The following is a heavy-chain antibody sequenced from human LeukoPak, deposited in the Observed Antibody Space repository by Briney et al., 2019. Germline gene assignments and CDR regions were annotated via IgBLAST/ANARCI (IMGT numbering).Heavy chain of an antibody. V-gene: IGHV1-69*04. J-gene: IGHJ6*02. D-gene: IGHD4-4*01. CDR1: GGTFSSYA. CDR2: IIPILGIA. Sequence: GASVKVSCKASGGTFSSYAISWVRQAPGQGLAWMGRIIPILGIANYAQKFQGRVTITADKSTSTAYMELSSLRSEDTAVYYCARDLKAEYSNSDDYYYYGMDVWGQGTTVTVSS. CDR3: ARDLKAEYSNSDDYYYYGMDV.